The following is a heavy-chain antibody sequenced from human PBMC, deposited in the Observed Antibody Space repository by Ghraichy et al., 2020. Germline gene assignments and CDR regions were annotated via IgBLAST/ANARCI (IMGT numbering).Heavy chain of an antibody. J-gene: IGHJ4*02. Sequence: GGSLRLSCTASGFTFGYYAMSWVRQAPGKGLEWVGFIRSKAYGMTTEYAASVKVRFTISRDDSKSIAYLQMNSLKTEDTAVYYCTRVSQWLRGFYYWGQGTLVTVSS. CDR1: GFTFGYYA. CDR3: TRVSQWLRGFYY. D-gene: IGHD5-12*01. V-gene: IGHV3-49*04. CDR2: IRSKAYGMTT.